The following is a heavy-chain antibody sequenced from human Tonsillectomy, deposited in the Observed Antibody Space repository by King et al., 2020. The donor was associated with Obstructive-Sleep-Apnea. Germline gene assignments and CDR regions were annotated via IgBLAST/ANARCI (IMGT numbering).Heavy chain of an antibody. J-gene: IGHJ4*02. V-gene: IGHV1-18*04. D-gene: IGHD5-12*01. CDR1: GYTFTNYG. CDR2: ISAYNGNT. CDR3: ARDLGIVATVTTTLFDY. Sequence: VQLVQSGAEVKKPGASVKVSCKASGYTFTNYGVSWVRQAPGQGLEWMGWISAYNGNTNYAQKVQGRVTMTTDTSTSTAYMELRSLRSDDTAVYYCARDLGIVATVTTTLFDYWGQGTLVTVSS.